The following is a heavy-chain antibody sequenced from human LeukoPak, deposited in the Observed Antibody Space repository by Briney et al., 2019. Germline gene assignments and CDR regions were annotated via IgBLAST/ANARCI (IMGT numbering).Heavy chain of an antibody. V-gene: IGHV3-48*03. J-gene: IGHJ4*02. D-gene: IGHD3-3*01. CDR2: ISSSGSTI. CDR3: ARALYYDFWSGPIDY. CDR1: GFTFSSYE. Sequence: GESLRLSCAASGFTFSSYEMNWVRQAPGKGLEWVSYISSSGSTIYYADSVKGRFTISRDNAKNSLYLQMNSLRAEDTAVYYCARALYYDFWSGPIDYWGQGTLVTVSS.